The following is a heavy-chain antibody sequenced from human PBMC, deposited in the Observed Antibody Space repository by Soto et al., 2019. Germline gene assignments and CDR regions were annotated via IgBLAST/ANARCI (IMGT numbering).Heavy chain of an antibody. D-gene: IGHD2-8*02. J-gene: IGHJ4*02. CDR1: GGSISSYF. Sequence: SETLSLTCTVSGGSISSYFWSWIRQPPGKGLEWIGYIYYTGSTNYNPSLKSRVTISVDTSKNQFSLKLTSVTAADTAVYYCARDKITGLFDYWGQGTLVTVSS. V-gene: IGHV4-59*12. CDR3: ARDKITGLFDY. CDR2: IYYTGST.